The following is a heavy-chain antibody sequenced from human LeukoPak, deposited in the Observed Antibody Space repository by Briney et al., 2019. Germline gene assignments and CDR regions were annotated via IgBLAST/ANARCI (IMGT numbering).Heavy chain of an antibody. J-gene: IGHJ3*01. Sequence: GGSLRPSCSASGFTFSNYGMHWVRQAPGKGLEWVAFIRYDGTDKYYADSVKGRFTISRDNSKNTVYLQLTSLRAEDTALYYCAKDLSRTDIRSFDVWGQGTMVTVSS. D-gene: IGHD1-14*01. V-gene: IGHV3-30*02. CDR2: IRYDGTDK. CDR1: GFTFSNYG. CDR3: AKDLSRTDIRSFDV.